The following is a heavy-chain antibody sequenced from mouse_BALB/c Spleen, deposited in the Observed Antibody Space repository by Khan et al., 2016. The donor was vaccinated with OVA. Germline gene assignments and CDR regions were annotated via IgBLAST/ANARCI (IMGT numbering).Heavy chain of an antibody. J-gene: IGHJ3*01. D-gene: IGHD2-2*01. CDR3: TRSGYGSFAY. Sequence: QVQLKGSEAELVKPGASVRLSCKASGYTFTSYYLYWVKKRPGQGLEWIGDINPSSGGTNFIEKFRSKATLTVDKASSTAYIQLNSMTSEVAAVYYCTRSGYGSFAYWGQGTLVTVSA. V-gene: IGHV1S81*02. CDR2: INPSSGGT. CDR1: GYTFTSYY.